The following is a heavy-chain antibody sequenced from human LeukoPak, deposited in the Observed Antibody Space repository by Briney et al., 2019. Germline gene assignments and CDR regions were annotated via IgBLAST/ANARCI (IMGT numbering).Heavy chain of an antibody. J-gene: IGHJ3*02. V-gene: IGHV3-30*18. CDR1: GFTFSSYG. CDR2: ISYDGSNK. CDR3: AKYDPYNWRDAFDI. D-gene: IGHD1-20*01. Sequence: GGSLRLSCAASGFTFSSYGMHWVRQAPGKGLEWVAVISYDGSNKYYADSVKGRFTISRDNSKNTLYLQMNSLRAEDTAVYYCAKYDPYNWRDAFDIWGQGTMVTVSS.